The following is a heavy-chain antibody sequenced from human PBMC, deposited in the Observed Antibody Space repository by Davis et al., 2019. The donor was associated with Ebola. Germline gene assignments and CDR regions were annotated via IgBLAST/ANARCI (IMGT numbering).Heavy chain of an antibody. CDR1: GYTFTSYA. V-gene: IGHV1-3*01. D-gene: IGHD6-13*01. CDR2: INAGNGNT. CDR3: ARDRAAGPYYYYGMDV. J-gene: IGHJ6*02. Sequence: AASVKVSCKASGYTFTSYAMHWVRQAPGQRLEWMGWINAGNGNTKYSQKFQGRVTITRDTSASTAYMELSSLRSEDTAVHYCARDRAAGPYYYYGMDVWGQGTTVTVSS.